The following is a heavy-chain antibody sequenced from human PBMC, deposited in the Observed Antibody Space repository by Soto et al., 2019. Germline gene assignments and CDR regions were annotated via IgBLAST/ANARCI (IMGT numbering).Heavy chain of an antibody. CDR2: IWLDGTNI. CDR1: GFTFRNYG. V-gene: IGHV3-33*01. D-gene: IGHD5-18*01. Sequence: QVQLVQSGGGAVQPGRSLRLSCSASGFTFRNYGMHWVRQAPGKGLEWVAIIWLDGTNIDYTDSVKGRFTISRDDAKNTVYLQMDDLRVEDTAVYYCVRDEIQIWSYVGSFDYWGQGALVTVSS. J-gene: IGHJ4*02. CDR3: VRDEIQIWSYVGSFDY.